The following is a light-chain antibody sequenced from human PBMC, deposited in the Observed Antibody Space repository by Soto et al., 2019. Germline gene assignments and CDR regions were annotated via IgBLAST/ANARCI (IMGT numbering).Light chain of an antibody. CDR2: GAS. V-gene: IGKV3-20*01. J-gene: IGKJ5*01. Sequence: EIVLTQSPVMFSLSNVERASLSCGAIQSISSSFLAWYQQKRGQAPRLLIYGASSRATGIPDRFSGTGSETDFTLTISRLEPEDFAVYYCQQYDNSPITFGQGTRLEI. CDR3: QQYDNSPIT. CDR1: QSISSSF.